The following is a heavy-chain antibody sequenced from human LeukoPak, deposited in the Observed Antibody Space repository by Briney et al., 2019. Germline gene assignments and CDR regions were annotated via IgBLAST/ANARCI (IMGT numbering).Heavy chain of an antibody. Sequence: ASVKVSCKASGYTFTSYDVNWVRQATGQGLEWMGWMNPNSGNTGYAQKFQGRVTMTRNTSISTAYMELSSLRSEDTAVYYCAREGGELDAFDIWGQGTMVTVSS. CDR3: AREGGELDAFDI. J-gene: IGHJ3*02. D-gene: IGHD1-26*01. CDR1: GYTFTSYD. CDR2: MNPNSGNT. V-gene: IGHV1-8*01.